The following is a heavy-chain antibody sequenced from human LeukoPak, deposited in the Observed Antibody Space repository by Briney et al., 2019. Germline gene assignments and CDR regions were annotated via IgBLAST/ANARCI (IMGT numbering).Heavy chain of an antibody. CDR3: ARRWDPVGFDP. CDR1: GFSFSTYG. V-gene: IGHV3-30*02. D-gene: IGHD5-24*01. J-gene: IGHJ5*02. Sequence: PGGSLRLSCAASGFSFSTYGMHWVRQAPGKGLEWVAFIRYDGGNKYYADSVKGRFTLSRDISKNTLYLQMNSLRAEDTAVYYCARRWDPVGFDPWGQGTLVTVSS. CDR2: IRYDGGNK.